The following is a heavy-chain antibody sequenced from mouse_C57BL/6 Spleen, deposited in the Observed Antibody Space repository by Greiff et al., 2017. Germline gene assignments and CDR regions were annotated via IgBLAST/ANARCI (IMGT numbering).Heavy chain of an antibody. D-gene: IGHD2-4*01. Sequence: QVQLQQSGPGLVAPSQSLSITCTVSGFSLTSYGVDWVRQSPGKGLEWLGVIWGVGSTNYNSALNSRLSISKDNSKSQVFLKMNRLQTDDTAMYYCASGDDYDGFAYWGQGTLVTVSA. J-gene: IGHJ3*01. CDR2: IWGVGST. V-gene: IGHV2-6*01. CDR3: ASGDDYDGFAY. CDR1: GFSLTSYG.